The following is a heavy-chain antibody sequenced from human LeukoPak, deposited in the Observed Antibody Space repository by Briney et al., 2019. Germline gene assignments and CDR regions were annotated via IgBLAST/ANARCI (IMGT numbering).Heavy chain of an antibody. CDR1: GYNFAEYW. CDR3: ARHFCDTSTYYSSFDF. J-gene: IGHJ4*02. V-gene: IGHV5-51*01. D-gene: IGHD3-10*01. Sequence: GESLKISCKGSGYNFAEYWIGWVRQMPGKGLEWVAFIYPGGSDRRYSPPFQGQVTVSADKSINTVYLQWGSLKASDTAMYYCARHFCDTSTYYSSFDFWGRGTLVTVSS. CDR2: IYPGGSDR.